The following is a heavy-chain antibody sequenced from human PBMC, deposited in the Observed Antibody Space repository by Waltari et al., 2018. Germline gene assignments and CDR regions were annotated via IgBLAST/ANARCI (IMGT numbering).Heavy chain of an antibody. Sequence: QVQLQESGPGLVKPSETLSLTCTVSGGSISSYYWSWLRQPPGKGLEWIGYIYYSGSTNYNPSLKSRVTISVDTSKNQFSLKLSSVTAADTAVYYCARHGYSYGLDAFDIWGQGTMVTISS. CDR3: ARHGYSYGLDAFDI. J-gene: IGHJ3*02. CDR2: IYYSGST. D-gene: IGHD5-18*01. CDR1: GGSISSYY. V-gene: IGHV4-59*08.